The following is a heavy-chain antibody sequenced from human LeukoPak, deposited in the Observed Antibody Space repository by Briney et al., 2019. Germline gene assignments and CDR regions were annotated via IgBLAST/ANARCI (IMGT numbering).Heavy chain of an antibody. CDR1: GFTFSSYA. CDR3: ARSAAAQTRFYYYGMDV. D-gene: IGHD6-13*01. Sequence: GGSLRLSCAASGFTFSSYAMHWVRQAPGKGLEWVTFISYDGSDKYYADSVKGRFTISRDNSKNTLYVRMNSLRAEDTAVYYCARSAAAQTRFYYYGMDVWGQGTTVTVSS. J-gene: IGHJ6*02. V-gene: IGHV3-30*04. CDR2: ISYDGSDK.